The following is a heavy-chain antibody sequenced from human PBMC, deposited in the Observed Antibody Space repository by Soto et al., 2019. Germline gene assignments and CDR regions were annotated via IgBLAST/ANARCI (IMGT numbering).Heavy chain of an antibody. D-gene: IGHD3-10*01. J-gene: IGHJ6*02. CDR2: IYHTGTT. CDR1: GGSINSGDYS. V-gene: IGHV4-30-2*01. Sequence: SETLSLTCTVSGGSINSGDYSWTWIRQPPGKGLEWIGYIYHTGTTYYNMSLKSRVTISVDRSKNQFSLKLSSVTAADTAVYYCARDPSGESVYGMDVWGQGTTVTVSS. CDR3: ARDPSGESVYGMDV.